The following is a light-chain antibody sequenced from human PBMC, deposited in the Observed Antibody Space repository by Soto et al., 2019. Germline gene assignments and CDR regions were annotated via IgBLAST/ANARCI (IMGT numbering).Light chain of an antibody. CDR3: QQYSVWPLT. J-gene: IGKJ4*01. V-gene: IGKV3-11*01. CDR1: QSVSSY. CDR2: DAS. Sequence: EIVLTQSPATLSLSPGARAPLSCRASQSVSSYLAWYPQKPGQAPRLLIYDASNRATGIPARFSGSGSEAEFALTISTLQSEDFAVYYCQQYSVWPLTFGGGTKVDIK.